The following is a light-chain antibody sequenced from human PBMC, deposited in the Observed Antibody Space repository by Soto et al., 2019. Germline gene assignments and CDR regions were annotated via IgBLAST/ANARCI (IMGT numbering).Light chain of an antibody. J-gene: IGKJ1*01. CDR2: DAS. CDR3: QQYNTAWT. V-gene: IGKV1-5*01. CDR1: QSIVRW. Sequence: DIQMTQSPSTLSSSIGDSVTITCRASQSIVRWLAWYQQRPGKAPNLLIDDASTLQRGVPSRFSGSGYGTEFTLNISNLQPDDFATYYCQQYNTAWTFGQGTKVEIK.